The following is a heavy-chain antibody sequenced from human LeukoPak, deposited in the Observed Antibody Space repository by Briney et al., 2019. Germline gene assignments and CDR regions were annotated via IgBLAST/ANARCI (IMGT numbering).Heavy chain of an antibody. CDR2: IKQDGRES. D-gene: IGHD3-10*01. V-gene: IGHV3-7*01. CDR3: ARDEATMVRGHDY. J-gene: IGHJ4*02. Sequence: PGGSLRLSCAASGFTFSSYWMSWVRKAPGKGPEWLANIKQDGRESYYADSVKGRFTISRDNAKNSLYLQMSRLRVDDAAVYYCARDEATMVRGHDYWGQGTLVTVSS. CDR1: GFTFSSYW.